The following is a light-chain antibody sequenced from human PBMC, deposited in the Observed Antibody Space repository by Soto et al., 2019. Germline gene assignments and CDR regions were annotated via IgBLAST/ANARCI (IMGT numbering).Light chain of an antibody. CDR1: QSVFSK. CDR2: DAS. Sequence: EMVMTQSPATLSVSPGERVTLSCRASQSVFSKLAWYQQRPGQAPTLLIFDASARAPGIPARFSGSGSGTEFTLTINSLLSEDFGVYFCMQYNKWPLRTFGQGTKVEIK. J-gene: IGKJ1*01. V-gene: IGKV3-15*01. CDR3: MQYNKWPLRT.